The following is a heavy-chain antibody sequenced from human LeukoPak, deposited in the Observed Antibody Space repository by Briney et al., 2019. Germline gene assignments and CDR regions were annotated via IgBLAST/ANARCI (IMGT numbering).Heavy chain of an antibody. CDR2: ISAYNGST. Sequence: ASVQVSCKASGYTFTSYGITWGRQPPGQGLEWMGWISAYNGSTNYAQKLQGRVTMTTDTSTSTAYMELRSLRFDETAVYYCARDPGPCLWFGESPNLWGQGTLVTVSS. CDR3: ARDPGPCLWFGESPNL. CDR1: GYTFTSYG. J-gene: IGHJ4*02. D-gene: IGHD3-10*01. V-gene: IGHV1-18*01.